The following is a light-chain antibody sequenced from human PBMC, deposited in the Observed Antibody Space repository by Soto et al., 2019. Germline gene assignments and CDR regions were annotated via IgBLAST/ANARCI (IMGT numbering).Light chain of an antibody. CDR3: QQYNDHWT. V-gene: IGKV1-5*03. Sequence: DIQMTQSHPTLSASVGDRVTITCRASQSVSRWLAWYQQKPGKAPKLLIYKASTLESGVPSRFSGSGSGTEFTLAISSLQPDDSATYYCQQYNDHWTFGQGTKVEIK. J-gene: IGKJ1*01. CDR2: KAS. CDR1: QSVSRW.